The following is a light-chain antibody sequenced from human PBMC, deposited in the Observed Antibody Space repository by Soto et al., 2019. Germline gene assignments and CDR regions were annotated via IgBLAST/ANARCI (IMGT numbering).Light chain of an antibody. CDR1: TGAVTSGYY. CDR2: STT. CDR3: LLYYGGGVV. V-gene: IGLV7-43*01. Sequence: QTVVTQEPSLTVSPGGTVTLTCASSTGAVTSGYYPNWFQQKPGQPPRALIYSTTYKHSWTPARFSGSLLGGKAALTLSGVQPEDAADYYCLLYYGGGVVFGGGTKLTVL. J-gene: IGLJ2*01.